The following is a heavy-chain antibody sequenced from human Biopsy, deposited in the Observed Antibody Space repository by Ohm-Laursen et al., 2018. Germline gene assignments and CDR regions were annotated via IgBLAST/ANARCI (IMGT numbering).Heavy chain of an antibody. CDR3: ARADPPLFYYGSGSSNWFDP. D-gene: IGHD3-10*01. CDR2: MNPDSGNT. CDR1: GYTFTSYE. J-gene: IGHJ5*02. Sequence: ASVKASCKTSGYTFTSYEINWVRQATGHGLEWMGWMNPDSGNTGYAQNFQGRVTMTRNTSISTAYMELSSLRSEDTAVYFCARADPPLFYYGSGSSNWFDPWGQGTLVTVSS. V-gene: IGHV1-8*01.